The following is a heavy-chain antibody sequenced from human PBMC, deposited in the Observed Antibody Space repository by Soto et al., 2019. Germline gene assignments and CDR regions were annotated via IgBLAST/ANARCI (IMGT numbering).Heavy chain of an antibody. CDR3: ARRNSGDDYYYGMDV. J-gene: IGHJ6*02. CDR2: IYSGGST. V-gene: IGHV3-53*04. CDR1: GFTVSSNY. Sequence: EVQLVESGGGLVQPGGSLRLSCAASGFTVSSNYMSWVRQAPGKGLEWVSVIYSGGSTYYADSVKGRFTISRHNSKNTLYLQMNSLRAEDTAVYYCARRNSGDDYYYGMDVWGQGTTVTVSS. D-gene: IGHD5-12*01.